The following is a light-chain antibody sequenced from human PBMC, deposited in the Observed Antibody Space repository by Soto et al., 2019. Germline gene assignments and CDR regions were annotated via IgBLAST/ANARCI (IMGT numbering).Light chain of an antibody. Sequence: DIVMTQSPLSLPVTPGEPASISCRSSQSLQHSNGYNYLDWYVQKPGQSPQILIYLASNRASGVPERFSGSGSATDFTLIISRVEAEDVGTYYCMQALQTPAFGQGTKVEIK. CDR1: QSLQHSNGYNY. CDR3: MQALQTPA. V-gene: IGKV2-28*01. CDR2: LAS. J-gene: IGKJ1*01.